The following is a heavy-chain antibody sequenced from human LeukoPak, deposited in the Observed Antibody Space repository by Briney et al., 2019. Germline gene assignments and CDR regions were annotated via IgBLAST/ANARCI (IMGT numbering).Heavy chain of an antibody. CDR3: ARDAPITIPPSEPFDI. CDR1: GFTFSSYA. Sequence: GRSLRLSCAASGFTFSSYAMHWVRQAPGKGLEWVAVISYDGSNKYYADSVKGRFTISRDNSKNTLYLQMNSLRAEDTAVYYCARDAPITIPPSEPFDIWGQGTMVTVSS. J-gene: IGHJ3*02. D-gene: IGHD2-21*01. V-gene: IGHV3-30-3*01. CDR2: ISYDGSNK.